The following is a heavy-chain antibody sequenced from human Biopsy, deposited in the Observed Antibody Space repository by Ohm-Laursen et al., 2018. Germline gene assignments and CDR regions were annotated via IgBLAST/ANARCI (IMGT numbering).Heavy chain of an antibody. D-gene: IGHD3-16*01. V-gene: IGHV3-9*01. CDR1: GFNFDDYA. Sequence: SLRLSCAASGFNFDDYAMHWIRQGPGKGLEWVAGLTWSSGTIAYAGPVRGRFTISRDNAKNSLYLQMNNLTSEDTALYYCVRSLRNYDFLDSWGQGTLVSVSS. J-gene: IGHJ4*02. CDR3: VRSLRNYDFLDS. CDR2: LTWSSGTI.